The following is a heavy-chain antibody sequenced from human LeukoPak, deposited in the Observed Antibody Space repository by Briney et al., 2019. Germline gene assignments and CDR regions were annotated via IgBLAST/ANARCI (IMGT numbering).Heavy chain of an antibody. J-gene: IGHJ1*01. CDR2: IYHSGNT. V-gene: IGHV4-30-4*08. CDR1: GGSISSGDYY. Sequence: SQTLSLTCTVSGGSISSGDYYWSWIRQPPGKGLEWIGYIYHSGNTYYNPSLKSRVTISVDWSNNQFSLKLTSVTAADTAVYYCSREASAGIFQHWGQGTLVTVSS. CDR3: SREASAGIFQH.